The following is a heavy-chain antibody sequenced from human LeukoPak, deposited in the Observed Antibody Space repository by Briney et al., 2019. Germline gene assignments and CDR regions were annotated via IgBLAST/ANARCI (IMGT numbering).Heavy chain of an antibody. V-gene: IGHV3-66*01. D-gene: IGHD1-26*01. Sequence: GGSLRLSCAASGFTVSSNYMSWVRQAPGKGLEWVSVIYSGGSTYYADSVKGRFTISRGNSKNTLYLQMNSLRAEDTAVYYCARSQSGSYWDYYYYMDVWGKGTTVTISS. CDR1: GFTVSSNY. CDR3: ARSQSGSYWDYYYYMDV. J-gene: IGHJ6*03. CDR2: IYSGGST.